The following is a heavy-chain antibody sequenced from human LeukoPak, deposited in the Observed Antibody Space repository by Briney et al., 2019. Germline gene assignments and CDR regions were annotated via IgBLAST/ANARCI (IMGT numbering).Heavy chain of an antibody. CDR1: GGSFSGYY. V-gene: IGHV4-34*01. J-gene: IGHJ4*02. Sequence: SDTLSLTCAVYGGSFSGYYWSWIRQPPGKGLEWIGEINHSGSTNYNPSLKSRVTISVDTSKNQFSLKLSSVTAADTAVYYCARGRTAYYFDYWGQGTLVTVSS. CDR2: INHSGST. D-gene: IGHD2-2*01. CDR3: ARGRTAYYFDY.